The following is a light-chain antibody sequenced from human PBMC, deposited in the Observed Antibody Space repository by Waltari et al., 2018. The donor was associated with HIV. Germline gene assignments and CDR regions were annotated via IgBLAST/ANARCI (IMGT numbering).Light chain of an antibody. CDR2: EGN. Sequence: QSALTQPASVSGSPGQSLTISCTGSSSDVGTYRLVSWYQHHPGKAPKLMIYEGNKRPSGVSNRFSGSKSGNTASLTISGLQAEDEADYYCSSYTSFSTVLFGGGTKLTVL. CDR3: SSYTSFSTVL. J-gene: IGLJ2*01. V-gene: IGLV2-23*03. CDR1: SSDVGTYRL.